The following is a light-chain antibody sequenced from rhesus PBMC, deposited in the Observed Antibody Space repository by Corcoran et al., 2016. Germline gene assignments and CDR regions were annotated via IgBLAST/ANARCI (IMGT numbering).Light chain of an antibody. CDR3: LQGSNWLT. Sequence: EIVMTQSPATLALSPGERATLSCRASQSVNSYLAWYQQKPGQAPRRLIYVASSRATGIPDRFSGSGSGTEFTLTISSLEPEDIGVYFCLQGSNWLTFGGGTKVELK. V-gene: IGKV3-24*04. J-gene: IGKJ4*01. CDR1: QSVNSY. CDR2: VAS.